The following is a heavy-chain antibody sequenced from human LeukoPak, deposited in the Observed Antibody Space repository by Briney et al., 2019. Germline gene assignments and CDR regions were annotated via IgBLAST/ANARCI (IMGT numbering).Heavy chain of an antibody. J-gene: IGHJ5*02. D-gene: IGHD3-10*01. CDR2: IYHSGST. V-gene: IGHV4-4*02. CDR3: ARQYYYGSGSYYLNWFDP. CDR1: GGSISSSNW. Sequence: SETLSLTCAVSGGSISSSNWWSWVRQPPGKGLEWIGEIYHSGSTNYNPSLKSRVTISVDTSKNQFSLKLSSVTAADTAVYYCARQYYYGSGSYYLNWFDPWGQGTLVTVSS.